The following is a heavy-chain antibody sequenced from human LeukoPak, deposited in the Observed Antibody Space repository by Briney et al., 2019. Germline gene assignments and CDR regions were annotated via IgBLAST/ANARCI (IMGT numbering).Heavy chain of an antibody. CDR2: IYYSGST. J-gene: IGHJ4*02. CDR1: GGSISSSSYY. D-gene: IGHD3-10*01. CDR3: ARRGPGGYYGSGSHSFDY. Sequence: SETLSLTCTVSGGSISSSSYYWGWIRQPPGKGLEWIGSIYYSGSTYYNPALKSRVTISVDTSKNQFSLTLTSVPAADTAVYYCARRGPGGYYGSGSHSFDYWGQGTLATVSS. V-gene: IGHV4-39*01.